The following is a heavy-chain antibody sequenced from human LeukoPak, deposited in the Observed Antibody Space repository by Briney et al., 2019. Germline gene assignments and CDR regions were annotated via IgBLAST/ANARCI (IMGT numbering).Heavy chain of an antibody. Sequence: PGGSLRLSCAASGFTFDDYAMHWVRQPPGKGLEWVSGISWNSGSLGYADSVKGRFTISRDNAKNSLYLQMNSLRAEDTALYYCAKDITWRYYDSSGYYPGVDYWGQGTLVTVSS. D-gene: IGHD3-22*01. V-gene: IGHV3-9*01. CDR2: ISWNSGSL. CDR3: AKDITWRYYDSSGYYPGVDY. CDR1: GFTFDDYA. J-gene: IGHJ4*02.